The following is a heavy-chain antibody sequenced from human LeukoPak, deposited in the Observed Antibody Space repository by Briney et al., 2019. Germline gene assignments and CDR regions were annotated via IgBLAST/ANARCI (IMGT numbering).Heavy chain of an antibody. V-gene: IGHV3-30*18. J-gene: IGHJ1*01. CDR2: ISYDGSNK. CDR3: AKVDTYYYDSSGYYAGQYFQH. Sequence: LSGGSLRLSCAASGFTFSSYGMHWVRQAPGKGLEWVALISYDGSNKYYADSVKGRFTISRDNSKNTLYLQMNSLRAEDTAVYYCAKVDTYYYDSSGYYAGQYFQHWGQGTLVTVSS. D-gene: IGHD3-22*01. CDR1: GFTFSSYG.